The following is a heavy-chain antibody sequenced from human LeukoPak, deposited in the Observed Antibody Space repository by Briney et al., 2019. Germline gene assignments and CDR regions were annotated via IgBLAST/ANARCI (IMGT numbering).Heavy chain of an antibody. CDR1: GLTFSSHW. D-gene: IGHD3-22*01. CDR2: ITNDGSST. J-gene: IGHJ6*02. V-gene: IGHV3-74*01. Sequence: EPGGSLRLSCAASGLTFSSHWMHWVRQAPGKGLVWVSRITNDGSSTTYADSVKGRFTISRDNSKNTLYLQMNSLRAEDTAIYHCARVGGDSSGNYGMDVWGQGTTVAVSS. CDR3: ARVGGDSSGNYGMDV.